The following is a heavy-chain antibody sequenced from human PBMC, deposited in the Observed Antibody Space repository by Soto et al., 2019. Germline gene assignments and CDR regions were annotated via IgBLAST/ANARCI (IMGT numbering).Heavy chain of an antibody. V-gene: IGHV4-61*10. Sequence: QVQLQESGPGLVKPSETLSLTCIVSGGSVSSENYFWTWIRQATGLPLEWIGYICHSGGTEYNASLRSRVTLTLEKSKNQFALNLSSVTVADGAVYYCARDRVFVSGSYGLDFWGQGTQVIVSS. J-gene: IGHJ4*02. CDR2: ICHSGGT. D-gene: IGHD3-16*01. CDR3: ARDRVFVSGSYGLDF. CDR1: GGSVSSENYF.